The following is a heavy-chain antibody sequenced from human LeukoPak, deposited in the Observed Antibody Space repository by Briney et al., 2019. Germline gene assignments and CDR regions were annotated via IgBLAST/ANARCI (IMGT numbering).Heavy chain of an antibody. CDR2: IYYSGST. Sequence: PSETLSLTCTVSGGSISSYYWSWIRQPPGKGLEWIGYIYYSGSTNYNPSLKSRVTISVDTSKNQFSLKLSSVTAADTAVHYCARHSAARFDYWGQGTLVTVSS. CDR1: GGSISSYY. CDR3: ARHSAARFDY. D-gene: IGHD6-6*01. V-gene: IGHV4-59*08. J-gene: IGHJ4*02.